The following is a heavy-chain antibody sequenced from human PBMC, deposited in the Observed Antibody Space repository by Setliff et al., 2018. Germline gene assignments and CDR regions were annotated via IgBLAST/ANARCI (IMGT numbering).Heavy chain of an antibody. CDR3: ARDQGHGITASGPDY. CDR1: GYTFTSYA. CDR2: INPNSGGT. J-gene: IGHJ4*02. D-gene: IGHD6-13*01. Sequence: ASVKVSCKASGYTFTSYAMHWVRQAPGQRLKWMGRINPNSGGTNYAQKFQGRVTMTIDSSISTAYMELSGLGSDDTAMYFCARDQGHGITASGPDYWGQGTLVTVSS. V-gene: IGHV1-2*06.